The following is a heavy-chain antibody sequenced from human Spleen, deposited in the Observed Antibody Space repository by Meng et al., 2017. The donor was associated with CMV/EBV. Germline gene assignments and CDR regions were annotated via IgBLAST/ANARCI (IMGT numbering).Heavy chain of an antibody. J-gene: IGHJ4*02. V-gene: IGHV5-51*01. CDR3: ARRPYSNYDFDY. Sequence: GESLKISCKGSGNSFTSYWIAWVRQMPGKGLEWMGIIYPGNSETRYSSSFQGQVTISADKSINTAYLQWSSLKASDTAIYYCARRPYSNYDFDYWGQGALVTVSS. D-gene: IGHD4-11*01. CDR1: GNSFTSYW. CDR2: IYPGNSET.